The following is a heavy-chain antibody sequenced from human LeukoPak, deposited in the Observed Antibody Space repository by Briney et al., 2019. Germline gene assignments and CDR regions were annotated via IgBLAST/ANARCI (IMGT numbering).Heavy chain of an antibody. D-gene: IGHD6-19*01. CDR2: ISWNSGSL. J-gene: IGHJ4*02. Sequence: PGRSLRLSCAASGFTFDDYAMHWVRQAPGKGLEWFSGISWNSGSLGYADSVKGRFTISRDNAKNSLYLQMNSLRAEDTAVYYCASRIYSRGWCHVGFWGQGTLVTVSS. CDR1: GFTFDDYA. CDR3: ASRIYSRGWCHVGF. V-gene: IGHV3-9*01.